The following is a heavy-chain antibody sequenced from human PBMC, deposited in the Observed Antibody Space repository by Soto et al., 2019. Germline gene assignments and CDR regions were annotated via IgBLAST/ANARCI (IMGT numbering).Heavy chain of an antibody. D-gene: IGHD4-17*01. CDR2: IYPGDSET. V-gene: IGHV5-51*01. Sequence: PGESLKISCKGSGYIFTMYRIGWVRQMPGKGLEWMGIIYPGDSETRYSPSFQGQVTISVDKSISTTYLQWGSLKASDTATYYCGRHGSVEYGDYTYVYGMDVWGQGTTVTVSS. CDR1: GYIFTMYR. CDR3: GRHGSVEYGDYTYVYGMDV. J-gene: IGHJ6*02.